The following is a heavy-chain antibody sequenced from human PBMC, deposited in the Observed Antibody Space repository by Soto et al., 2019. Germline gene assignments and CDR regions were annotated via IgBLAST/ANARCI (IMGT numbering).Heavy chain of an antibody. Sequence: GGSLRLSCAASGFTFDNYAMHWVRQAPGKGLEWVANIKQDGSEKYYVGSVKGRFTISRDNANNSLFLQMNSLRADVTAVYYCAKSGRYCSGGSCLAFDYWGQGTLVTVSS. J-gene: IGHJ4*02. CDR3: AKSGRYCSGGSCLAFDY. CDR1: GFTFDNYA. CDR2: IKQDGSEK. D-gene: IGHD2-15*01. V-gene: IGHV3-7*01.